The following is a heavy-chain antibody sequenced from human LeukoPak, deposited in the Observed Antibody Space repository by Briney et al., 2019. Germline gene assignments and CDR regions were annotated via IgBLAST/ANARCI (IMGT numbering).Heavy chain of an antibody. CDR1: GVSTSSSNSY. D-gene: IGHD3/OR15-3a*01. J-gene: IGHJ4*02. CDR2: IYYSGNT. Sequence: SETLSLTCTVSGVSTSSSNSYWGWIRQPPGKGLEWIGSIYYSGNTYYNASLKSQVSISIDTSKNQFSLRLTSVTAADTAVYYCARQTGSGLFILPGGQGTLVTVSS. V-gene: IGHV4-39*01. CDR3: ARQTGSGLFILP.